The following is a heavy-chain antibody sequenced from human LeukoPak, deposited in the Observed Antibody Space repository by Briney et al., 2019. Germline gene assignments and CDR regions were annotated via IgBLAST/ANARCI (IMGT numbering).Heavy chain of an antibody. V-gene: IGHV3-7*01. Sequence: PGGSLRLSCAASGFTFSSYWMSWVRQAPGKGLEWVANIKQDGSEKYYVDSVKGRFTISRDNAKNSLYLQMNSLRAEDTAVYYCAREGIQLWTNAFDIWGQGTMVTVSS. D-gene: IGHD5-18*01. CDR1: GFTFSSYW. J-gene: IGHJ3*02. CDR2: IKQDGSEK. CDR3: AREGIQLWTNAFDI.